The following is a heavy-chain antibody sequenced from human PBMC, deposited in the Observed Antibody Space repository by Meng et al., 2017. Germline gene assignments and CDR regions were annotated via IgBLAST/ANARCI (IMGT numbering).Heavy chain of an antibody. D-gene: IGHD3-16*01. Sequence: GSLRLSCTVSGGSISSYYWSWIRQPPGKGLEWIGYIYYSRSTNYNPSLKSRVTISVDTSKNQFSLKLSSVTAADTAVYYCARGLDAFDIWGQGTMVTVSS. CDR3: ARGLDAFDI. CDR1: GGSISSYY. J-gene: IGHJ3*02. V-gene: IGHV4-59*01. CDR2: IYYSRST.